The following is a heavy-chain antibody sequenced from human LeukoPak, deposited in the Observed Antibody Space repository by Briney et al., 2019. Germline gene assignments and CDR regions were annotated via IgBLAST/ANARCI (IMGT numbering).Heavy chain of an antibody. Sequence: GGSLRLSCVASGFTVSSSYMSWVRQAPGKGLEWVSVIYSGGSSYYPDSLKGRFTISRDNPKNTLYLQINSLRAEDTAVYYCVRDFMGYCGGECYSRWGKGTTVTVSS. V-gene: IGHV3-66*02. D-gene: IGHD2-21*01. CDR3: VRDFMGYCGGECYSR. J-gene: IGHJ6*04. CDR1: GFTVSSSY. CDR2: IYSGGSS.